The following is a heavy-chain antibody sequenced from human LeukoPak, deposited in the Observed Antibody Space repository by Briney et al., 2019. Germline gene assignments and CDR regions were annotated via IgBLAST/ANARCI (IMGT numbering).Heavy chain of an antibody. V-gene: IGHV3-23*01. D-gene: IGHD3-22*01. CDR2: ISGSGGST. J-gene: IGHJ4*02. CDR3: AKDVVPHYYDSSGSDY. CDR1: GFTFSSYA. Sequence: GSLRLSCAASGFTFSSYAMSWVRQAPGKGLEWVSAISGSGGSTYYADSVKGRFTISRDNSKNTLYLQMNSLRAEDTAVYYCAKDVVPHYYDSSGSDYWGQGTLVTVSS.